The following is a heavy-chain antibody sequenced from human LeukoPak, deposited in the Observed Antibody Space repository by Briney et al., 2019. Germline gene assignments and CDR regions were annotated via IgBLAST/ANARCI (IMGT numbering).Heavy chain of an antibody. V-gene: IGHV4-61*02. CDR3: ARVYCTGGSCFAGWFDS. Sequence: SETLSLTCNVSGDSISSGSYYWSWIRQPAGKGLEWVGRIYTSGSTNYNPSLESRVTISLDTSKNQFSLKVTSVTAADTAVYYCARVYCTGGSCFAGWFDSWGQGTLVAVSS. D-gene: IGHD2-8*02. J-gene: IGHJ5*01. CDR2: IYTSGST. CDR1: GDSISSGSYY.